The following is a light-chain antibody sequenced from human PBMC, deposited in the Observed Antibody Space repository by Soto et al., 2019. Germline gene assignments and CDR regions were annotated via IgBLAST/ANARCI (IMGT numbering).Light chain of an antibody. J-gene: IGLJ1*01. CDR3: CSYAGTRAFYV. V-gene: IGLV2-23*02. CDR2: EVT. Sequence: QSALTQPASVSGSPGQSITLSCTGTTSDVGSYNRVSWYQQHPGKAPELMIYEVTKRPSGVSDRFSGSKSGNTASLTISGLQAEDEADYYCCSYAGTRAFYVFGTGTKLTVL. CDR1: TSDVGSYNR.